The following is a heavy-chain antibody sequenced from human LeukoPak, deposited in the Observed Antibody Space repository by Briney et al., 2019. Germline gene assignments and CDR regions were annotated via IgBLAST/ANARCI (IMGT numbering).Heavy chain of an antibody. Sequence: PSETLSLTCTVSGYSISSGYYWGWIRQPPGKGLEWIGSIYHSGSTYYNPSLKSRVTISVDTSKNQFSLKLSSVTAADTAVYYCARDWSIAALPLGWFDPWGQGTLVTVSS. J-gene: IGHJ5*02. CDR3: ARDWSIAALPLGWFDP. CDR1: GYSISSGYY. V-gene: IGHV4-38-2*02. CDR2: IYHSGST. D-gene: IGHD6-6*01.